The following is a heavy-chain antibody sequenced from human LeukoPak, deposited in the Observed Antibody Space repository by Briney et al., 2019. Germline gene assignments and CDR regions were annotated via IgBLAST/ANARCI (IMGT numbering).Heavy chain of an antibody. CDR1: GFTFSSYA. J-gene: IGHJ4*02. CDR3: AKANSITIFGVISPVDY. CDR2: ISDSGDNT. V-gene: IGHV3-23*01. D-gene: IGHD3-3*01. Sequence: GGSLRLSCVASGFTFSSYAMSWVRQAPGKGLEWVSTISDSGDNTYYADSVKGRFTISRDNSKNTLYLQMNSLRAEDTAVYYRAKANSITIFGVISPVDYWGQGTLVTVSS.